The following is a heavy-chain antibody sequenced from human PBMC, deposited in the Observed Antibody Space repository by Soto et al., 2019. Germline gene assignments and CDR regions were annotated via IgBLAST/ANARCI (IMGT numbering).Heavy chain of an antibody. Sequence: QVQLVQSGAEVKKPGASVKVSCKASGYTFTSYDINWVRQATGQGLEWMGWMNPNSGKTGYAQKFQDRFTMTRNTSISTAYMWLSSLRSEDTAVYYCARIPAYRIAARLNYYYGMDVWGQGTTVTVSS. J-gene: IGHJ6*02. CDR2: MNPNSGKT. D-gene: IGHD6-6*01. CDR3: ARIPAYRIAARLNYYYGMDV. V-gene: IGHV1-8*01. CDR1: GYTFTSYD.